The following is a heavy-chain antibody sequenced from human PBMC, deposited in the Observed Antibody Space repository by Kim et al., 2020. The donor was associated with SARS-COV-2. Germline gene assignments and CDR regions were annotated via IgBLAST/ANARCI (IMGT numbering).Heavy chain of an antibody. V-gene: IGHV3-23*01. CDR1: GFTFSSYD. CDR2: ISGSGGST. J-gene: IGHJ4*02. CDR3: TTDRYSSSGYFYSQNDY. D-gene: IGHD6-13*01. Sequence: GGSLRLSCAASGFTFSSYDMSWVRQAPGKGLEWVSAISGSGGSTYYADSVKGRFTISRDNSKNTLYLQMNSLRAEDTAVYYCTTDRYSSSGYFYSQNDYWGQRALFSVSP.